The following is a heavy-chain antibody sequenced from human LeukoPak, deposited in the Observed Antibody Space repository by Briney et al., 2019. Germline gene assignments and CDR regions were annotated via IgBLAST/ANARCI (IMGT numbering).Heavy chain of an antibody. V-gene: IGHV1-69*13. CDR2: IIPIFGTA. J-gene: IGHJ6*02. D-gene: IGHD2-2*01. CDR3: ARGWSSSTSPRPQLYGMDV. CDR1: GGTFSSYA. Sequence: GASVKVSCKASGGTFSSYAISWVRQAPGQGLEWMGGIIPIFGTANYAQKFQGRVTITADESTSTAYMELSSLRSEDTAVYYCARGWSSSTSPRPQLYGMDVWGQGTTVTVSS.